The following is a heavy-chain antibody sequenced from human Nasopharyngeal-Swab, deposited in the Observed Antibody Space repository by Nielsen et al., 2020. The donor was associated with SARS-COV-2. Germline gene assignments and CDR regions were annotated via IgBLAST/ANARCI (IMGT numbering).Heavy chain of an antibody. CDR1: GFTFSGSA. CDR2: IRSKANSYAT. J-gene: IGHJ6*02. CDR3: TRLGRGGMDV. V-gene: IGHV3-73*01. Sequence: GESLKISCAASGFTFSGSAMHWVRQASGKGLEWVGRIRSKANSYATAYAASVKGRFTISRDDSKNTAYLQMNSLKTEDTAVYYCTRLGRGGMDVWGQGTTVTVSS.